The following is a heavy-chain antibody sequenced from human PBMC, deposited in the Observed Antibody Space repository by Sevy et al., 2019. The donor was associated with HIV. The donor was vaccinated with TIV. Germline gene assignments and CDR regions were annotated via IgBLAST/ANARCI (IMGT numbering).Heavy chain of an antibody. CDR1: GGSISSSYY. CDR3: AKLETVYYYGMDV. V-gene: IGHV4-39*01. CDR2: IYYTGST. J-gene: IGHJ6*02. Sequence: SETLSLTCNVSGGSISSSYYWGWIRQPPGKRLEWIGSIYYTGSTYYKTSLKSRITVTVDRSKNQLSLRLSTVTAADTAGDYCAKLETVYYYGMDVWGQGIMVTVSS. D-gene: IGHD1-1*01.